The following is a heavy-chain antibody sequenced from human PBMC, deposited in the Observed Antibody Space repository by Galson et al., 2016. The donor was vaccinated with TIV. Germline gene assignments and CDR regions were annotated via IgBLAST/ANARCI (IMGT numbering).Heavy chain of an antibody. D-gene: IGHD3-16*01. V-gene: IGHV3-33*06. CDR2: IWYDGTNE. J-gene: IGHJ4*01. CDR3: AKDRLWAELREPFDL. CDR1: GITFSSYG. Sequence: SLRLSCAASGITFSSYGMHWVRQAPGKGLEWVALIWYDGTNEHYADSVKGRFTISRENSKNTVYLQMDSLRAEDTAVYFCAKDRLWAELREPFDLWGHGTLVTVSS.